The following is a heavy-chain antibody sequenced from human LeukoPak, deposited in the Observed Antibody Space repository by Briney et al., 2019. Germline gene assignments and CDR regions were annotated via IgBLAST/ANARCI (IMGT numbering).Heavy chain of an antibody. V-gene: IGHV3-23*01. CDR1: GFAFSSYA. J-gene: IGHJ4*02. D-gene: IGHD1-14*01. CDR2: ISNSDDST. CDR3: AKATGYLL. Sequence: GGSLRLSCAASGFAFSSYAMSWVRQAPGKGLEWVSTISNSDDSTYYADSVKGRFTISGDNSENTLYLQMNSLRAEDTAVYYCAKATGYLLWGQGTLVTVSS.